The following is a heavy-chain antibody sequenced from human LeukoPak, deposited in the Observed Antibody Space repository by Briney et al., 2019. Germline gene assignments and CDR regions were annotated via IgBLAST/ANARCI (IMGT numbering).Heavy chain of an antibody. V-gene: IGHV1-18*01. J-gene: IGHJ6*02. D-gene: IGHD3-9*01. Sequence: ASVKVSCKASGGTFSSYAISWVRQAPGQGLEWMGWISAYNGNTNYAQKLQGRVTMTTDTSTSTAYMELRSLRSDDTAVYYCARDGLRYFDRLFRPAYYYGMDVWGQGTTVTVSS. CDR3: ARDGLRYFDRLFRPAYYYGMDV. CDR1: GGTFSSYA. CDR2: ISAYNGNT.